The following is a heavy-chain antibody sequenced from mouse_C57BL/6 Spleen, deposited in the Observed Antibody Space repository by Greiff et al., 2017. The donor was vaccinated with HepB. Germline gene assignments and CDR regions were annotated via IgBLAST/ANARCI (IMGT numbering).Heavy chain of an antibody. CDR2: ISSGSSTI. CDR3: ARPIYYYGSSWGFDY. J-gene: IGHJ2*01. V-gene: IGHV5-17*01. Sequence: DVQLVESGGGLVKPGGSLKLSCAASGFTFSDFGMHWVRQAPEKGLEWVAYISSGSSTIYYADTVKGRFTISRDNAKNTLFLQMTSLRSEDTAMYYCARPIYYYGSSWGFDYWGQGTTLTVSS. CDR1: GFTFSDFG. D-gene: IGHD1-1*01.